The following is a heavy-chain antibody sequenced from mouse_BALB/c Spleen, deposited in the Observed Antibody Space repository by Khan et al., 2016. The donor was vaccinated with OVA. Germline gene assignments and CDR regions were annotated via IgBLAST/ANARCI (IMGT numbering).Heavy chain of an antibody. CDR2: ISSGGSYT. V-gene: IGHV5-9-3*01. CDR1: GFTFSSYA. J-gene: IGHJ2*01. CDR3: ARPEGFFYYFDY. Sequence: EVQLVESGGGLVKPGGSLKLSCAASGFTFSSYAMSWVRQTPEKRLEWVATISSGGSYTYFPDSVKGRFTISRANAKTTLYLQMSSLRSEDTAMYYCARPEGFFYYFDYWGQGTTLTVSS.